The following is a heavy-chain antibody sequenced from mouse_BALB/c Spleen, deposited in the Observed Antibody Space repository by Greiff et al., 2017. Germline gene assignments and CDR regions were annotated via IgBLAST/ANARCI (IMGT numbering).Heavy chain of an antibody. CDR2: IYPGDGDT. CDR1: GYAFSSYW. D-gene: IGHD2-1*01. CDR3: ARGGGNYDWFAY. J-gene: IGHJ3*01. V-gene: IGHV1-80*01. Sequence: QVQLQQSGAELVRPGSSVKISCKASGYAFSSYWMNWVKQRPGQGLEWIGQIYPGDGDTNYNGKFKGKATLTADKSSSTAYMQLSSLTSEDSAVYFCARGGGNYDWFAYWGQGTLVTVSA.